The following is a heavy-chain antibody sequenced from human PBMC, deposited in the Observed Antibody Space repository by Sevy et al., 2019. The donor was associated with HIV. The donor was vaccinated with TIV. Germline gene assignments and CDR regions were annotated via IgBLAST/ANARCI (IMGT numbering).Heavy chain of an antibody. J-gene: IGHJ4*02. CDR1: GGSFSGYY. D-gene: IGHD3-22*01. CDR3: ARGITMIVVVTLYYFDY. V-gene: IGHV4-34*01. Sequence: SETLSLTCAVYGGSFSGYYWSWIRQPPGKGLEWIGEINHSGSTNYNPSLKSRVIISVDTSKNQFSLKLSSVTAADTAVYYCARGITMIVVVTLYYFDYWGQGTLVTVSS. CDR2: INHSGST.